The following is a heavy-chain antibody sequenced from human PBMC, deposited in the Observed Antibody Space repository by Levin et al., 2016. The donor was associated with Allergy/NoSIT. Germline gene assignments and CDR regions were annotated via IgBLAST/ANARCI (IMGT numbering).Heavy chain of an antibody. CDR2: ISPYNGNT. Sequence: WVRQAPGQGLEWMGWISPYNGNTNYAQKFQGRVTMTTDTSTSTAYMELGSLRSDDTAVYYCVRDRLRYYYDSGSYYGMDVWGQGTTVTVSS. CDR3: VRDRLRYYYDSGSYYGMDV. D-gene: IGHD3-10*01. V-gene: IGHV1-18*01. J-gene: IGHJ6*02.